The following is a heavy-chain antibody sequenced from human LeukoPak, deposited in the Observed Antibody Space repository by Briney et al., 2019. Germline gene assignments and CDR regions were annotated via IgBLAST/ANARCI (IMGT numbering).Heavy chain of an antibody. Sequence: SVKVSCKASGGTFSSYAISWVRQAPGQGLEWMGRIIPVFGTANYAQKFQGRVTITTDESTSTAYMELSSLRSEDTAVYYCASYTYYYDSSGLPHWGQGTMVTVSS. CDR2: IIPVFGTA. D-gene: IGHD3-22*01. J-gene: IGHJ3*01. V-gene: IGHV1-69*05. CDR3: ASYTYYYDSSGLPH. CDR1: GGTFSSYA.